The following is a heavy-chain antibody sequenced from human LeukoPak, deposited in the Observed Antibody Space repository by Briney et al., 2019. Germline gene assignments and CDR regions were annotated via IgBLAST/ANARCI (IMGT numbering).Heavy chain of an antibody. Sequence: PSETLSLTCTVSGGSISSSSYYWGWIRQPPGKGLEWIGSIYYSGSTYYNPSLKSRVTISVDTSKNQFSLKLSSVTAADTAVYYCARGRAYYDILTGYYGSYFDYWGQGTLVTVSS. J-gene: IGHJ4*02. CDR1: GGSISSSSYY. V-gene: IGHV4-39*01. D-gene: IGHD3-9*01. CDR2: IYYSGST. CDR3: ARGRAYYDILTGYYGSYFDY.